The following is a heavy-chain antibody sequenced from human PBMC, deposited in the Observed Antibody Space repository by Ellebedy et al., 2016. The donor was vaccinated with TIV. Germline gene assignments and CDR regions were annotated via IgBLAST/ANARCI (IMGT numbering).Heavy chain of an antibody. CDR1: GYTFTSYG. D-gene: IGHD2-2*01. CDR2: ISAYNGNT. Sequence: ASVKVSCKASGYTFTSYGISWVRQAPGQGLEWMGWISAYNGNTNYAQKLQGRVTMTTDTSTGTAYMELRSLRSDDTAVYYCARSVRSVAVPADPGYFDYWGQGTLVTVSS. CDR3: ARSVRSVAVPADPGYFDY. J-gene: IGHJ4*02. V-gene: IGHV1-18*01.